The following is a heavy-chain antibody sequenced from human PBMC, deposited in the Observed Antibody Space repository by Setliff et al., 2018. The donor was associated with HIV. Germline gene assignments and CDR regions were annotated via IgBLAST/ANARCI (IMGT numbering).Heavy chain of an antibody. Sequence: SETLSLTCFVSGVSISDHYWSWIRQPPGKGLEWIGYIYTSGSTNYNPSLKSRVTISVDTSENQFSLRLNSVTAADTAVYYCARYRYYYDSSGYGRWFDPWGQGTLVTVSS. V-gene: IGHV4-4*08. CDR2: IYTSGST. CDR1: GVSISDHY. CDR3: ARYRYYYDSSGYGRWFDP. J-gene: IGHJ5*02. D-gene: IGHD3-22*01.